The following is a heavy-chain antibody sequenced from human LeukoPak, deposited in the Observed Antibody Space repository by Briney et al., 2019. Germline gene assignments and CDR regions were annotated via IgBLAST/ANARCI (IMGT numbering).Heavy chain of an antibody. D-gene: IGHD3-22*01. Sequence: GGSLRLSCAASGFTFSSYAMSWVRQAPGKGLEWVSAISGSGGSTYYADSVKGRFAISRDNSKNTLYLQMNSLRAEDTAVYYCAKDQVYYDSSGYHDYWGQGTLVTVSS. CDR3: AKDQVYYDSSGYHDY. V-gene: IGHV3-23*01. CDR2: ISGSGGST. CDR1: GFTFSSYA. J-gene: IGHJ4*02.